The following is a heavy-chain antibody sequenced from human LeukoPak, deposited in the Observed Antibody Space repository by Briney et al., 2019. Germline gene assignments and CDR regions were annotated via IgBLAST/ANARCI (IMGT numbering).Heavy chain of an antibody. J-gene: IGHJ2*01. Sequence: GGSLRLSCAASGFTFSSYWMHWVRQAPGKGLGWVSRINSDGSSTSYADSVKGRFTISRDNAKNTLYLQMNSLRAEDTAVYYCARADYDYVWGSYRPYWYFDLWGRGTLVTVSS. CDR2: INSDGSST. CDR1: GFTFSSYW. V-gene: IGHV3-74*01. D-gene: IGHD3-16*02. CDR3: ARADYDYVWGSYRPYWYFDL.